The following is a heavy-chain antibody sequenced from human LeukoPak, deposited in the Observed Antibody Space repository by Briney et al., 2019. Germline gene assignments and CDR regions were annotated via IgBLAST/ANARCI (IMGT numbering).Heavy chain of an antibody. D-gene: IGHD1-26*01. CDR2: ITGSSSTI. V-gene: IGHV3-48*04. J-gene: IGHJ4*02. CDR3: VANSGSYQVFDY. Sequence: PGRSLRLSCAASGFTFSSYTMNWVRQAPGKGLEWVSYITGSSSTIYYADSVNDRFTISSDNASNSLFLQMNSLRAEDTAVYYCVANSGSYQVFDYWGQGTLVTVSS. CDR1: GFTFSSYT.